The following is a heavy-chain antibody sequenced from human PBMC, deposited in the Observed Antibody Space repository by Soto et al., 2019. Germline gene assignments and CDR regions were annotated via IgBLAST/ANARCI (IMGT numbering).Heavy chain of an antibody. J-gene: IGHJ6*02. CDR2: ISAYNGNT. D-gene: IGHD6-19*01. V-gene: IGHV1-18*01. CDR1: GYTFTSYG. Sequence: QVQLVQSGAEVKKPGASVKVSCKASGYTFTSYGISWVRQAPGQGLEWMGWISAYNGNTNYAQKLKARVTMTTDTSTSTAYMELRSLRSDHTAVYYCARDPDSSGWYYYSYGMAVWGQGTTVTVSS. CDR3: ARDPDSSGWYYYSYGMAV.